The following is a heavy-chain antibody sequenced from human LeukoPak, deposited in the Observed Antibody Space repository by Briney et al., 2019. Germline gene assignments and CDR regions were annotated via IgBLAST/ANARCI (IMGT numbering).Heavy chain of an antibody. CDR3: ARSLPTGPYYYYGMDV. Sequence: GGSLRLSCAASGFIFSSYGMHWVRQAPGKGLEWVAVIPYDGSNKYYADSVKGRFTISRDNSKNTLYLQMNSLRAEDTAVYYCARSLPTGPYYYYGMDVWGQGTTVTVSS. CDR2: IPYDGSNK. J-gene: IGHJ6*02. CDR1: GFIFSSYG. V-gene: IGHV3-30*19.